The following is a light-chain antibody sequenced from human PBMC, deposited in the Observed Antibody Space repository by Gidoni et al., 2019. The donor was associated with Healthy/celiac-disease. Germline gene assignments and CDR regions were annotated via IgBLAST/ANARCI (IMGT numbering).Light chain of an antibody. CDR2: YAS. J-gene: IGKJ2*01. Sequence: EIVLTQSPDTLSLSQGERATLPCSASQSVSSYLAWYPQIPVQAPSLLIYYASHRATGILASFSGSGSWTYFTLTISSLEPEDFAVYYCQQRSNWPPYTFGQGTKLEIK. V-gene: IGKV3-11*01. CDR1: QSVSSY. CDR3: QQRSNWPPYT.